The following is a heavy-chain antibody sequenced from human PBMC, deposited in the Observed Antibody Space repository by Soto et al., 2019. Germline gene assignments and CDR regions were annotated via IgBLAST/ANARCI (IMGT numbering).Heavy chain of an antibody. J-gene: IGHJ4*02. CDR1: GFTFSSYG. CDR2: IWYDGSNK. CDR3: ARDLPMGGITGTLNY. V-gene: IGHV3-33*01. Sequence: QVQLVESGGGVVQPGRSLRLSCAASGFTFSSYGMHWVRQAPGKGLEWVAVIWYDGSNKYYADSVKGRFTISRDNSKNTLYLQMNSLRAEDTAVYYWARDLPMGGITGTLNYWGQGTLVTVSS. D-gene: IGHD1-20*01.